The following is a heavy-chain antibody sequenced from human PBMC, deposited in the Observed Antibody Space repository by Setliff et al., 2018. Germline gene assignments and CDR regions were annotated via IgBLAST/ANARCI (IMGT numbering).Heavy chain of an antibody. V-gene: IGHV4-61*02. CDR2: IYTDGTT. CDR1: GASLRSGSNY. Sequence: PSETLSLTCTVSGASLRSGSNYWGWFRQPAGKGLEWIGRIYTDGTTNYSPSLKSRVTISADTSQNHFSLRMSSVSAADTAVYLCAKEHVVISFVNNIHHHYGMDVWGQGTTVTVSS. CDR3: AKEHVVISFVNNIHHHYGMDV. J-gene: IGHJ6*02. D-gene: IGHD3-16*01.